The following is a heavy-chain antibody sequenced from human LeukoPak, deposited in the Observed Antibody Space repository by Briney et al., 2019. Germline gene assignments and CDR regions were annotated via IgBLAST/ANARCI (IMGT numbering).Heavy chain of an antibody. V-gene: IGHV3-11*03. Sequence: GGSLRVSCTASGFTFGDYYMSWIRQAPGKGLEWVSYISGSSGNINYADSVKGQFTISRDNAKNSLYLQMNSLRDEDTAVYYCASPVRGWGQGALVTVSS. CDR3: ASPVRG. CDR1: GFTFGDYY. D-gene: IGHD3-10*01. CDR2: ISGSSGNI. J-gene: IGHJ4*02.